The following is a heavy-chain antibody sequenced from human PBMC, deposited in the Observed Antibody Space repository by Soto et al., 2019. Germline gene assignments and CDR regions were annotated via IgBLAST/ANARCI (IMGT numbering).Heavy chain of an antibody. J-gene: IGHJ6*02. D-gene: IGHD3-3*01. V-gene: IGHV4-59*01. Sequence: SETLSLTCTVSGGSISSYYWSWIRQPPGKGLEWIGYIYYSGNTNYNPSLKSRVTISVDRSKNQSSLKLSSVTAAGTAVYYCARRSGDDFWSGFSAMDVWGQGTTVTVSS. CDR2: IYYSGNT. CDR3: ARRSGDDFWSGFSAMDV. CDR1: GGSISSYY.